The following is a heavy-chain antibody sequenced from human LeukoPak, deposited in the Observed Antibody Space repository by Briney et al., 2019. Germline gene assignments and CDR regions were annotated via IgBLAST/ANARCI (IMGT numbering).Heavy chain of an antibody. CDR3: AREPSYEGADY. J-gene: IGHJ4*02. V-gene: IGHV1-2*02. CDR2: INPNSGGT. Sequence: ASVKVSCKASGYTFTGYYMHWVRQAPGQGLEWMGWINPNSGGTNYAQKFQGRVTTTRDTSISTAYMELSRLRSDDTAVYYCAREPSYEGADYWRQGTLVTVSS. D-gene: IGHD3-3*01. CDR1: GYTFTGYY.